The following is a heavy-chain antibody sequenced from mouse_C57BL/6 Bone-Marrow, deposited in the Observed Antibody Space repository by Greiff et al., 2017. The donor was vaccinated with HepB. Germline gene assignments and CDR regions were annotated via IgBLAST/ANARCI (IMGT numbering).Heavy chain of an antibody. CDR3: ARGGPNWDDAMDY. CDR1: GFTFSDYY. D-gene: IGHD4-1*01. V-gene: IGHV5-12*01. Sequence: EVLLVESGGGLVQPGGSLKLSCAASGFTFSDYYMHWVRQTPEKRLEWVAYISNGGGSTYYPDTVKGRFTISRDNAKNTLYLQMSRLKSEDTAVYYCARGGPNWDDAMDYWGQGTSVTVSS. CDR2: ISNGGGST. J-gene: IGHJ4*01.